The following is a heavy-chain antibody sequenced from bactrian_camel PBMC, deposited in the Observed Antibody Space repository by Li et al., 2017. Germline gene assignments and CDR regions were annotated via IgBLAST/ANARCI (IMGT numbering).Heavy chain of an antibody. J-gene: IGHJ4*01. Sequence: HVQLVESGGGSVQAGGSLRLSCAPGPWHITYYCMGWFRQAPGKQREGVASIHTGAGSTYYADSVKGRFTITQDNAQGTVYLQMNDLKPSDTAMYYCAADENYCYLEYEYKIWGQGTQVTVS. CDR3: AADENYCYLEYEYKI. D-gene: IGHD1*01. V-gene: IGHV3S63*01. CDR2: IHTGAGST. CDR1: PWHITYYC.